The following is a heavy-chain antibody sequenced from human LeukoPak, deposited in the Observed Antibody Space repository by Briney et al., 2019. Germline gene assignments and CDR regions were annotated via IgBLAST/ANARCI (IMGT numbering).Heavy chain of an antibody. CDR1: GFTFSNAW. CDR3: TTHGSGWYLAHFYYYYYMDV. D-gene: IGHD6-19*01. Sequence: GGSLRLSCAASGFTFSNAWMSWVCQAPGKGLEWVGRIKSKTDGGTTDYAAPVKGRFTISRDDSKNTLYLQMNSLKTEDTAVYYCTTHGSGWYLAHFYYYYYMDVWGKGTTVTVSS. V-gene: IGHV3-15*01. J-gene: IGHJ6*03. CDR2: IKSKTDGGTT.